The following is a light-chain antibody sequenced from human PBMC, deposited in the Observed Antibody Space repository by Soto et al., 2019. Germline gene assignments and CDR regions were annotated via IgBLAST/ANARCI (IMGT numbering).Light chain of an antibody. J-gene: IGLJ2*01. CDR1: KIGRKS. CDR2: SDG. Sequence: SYLLTQPPSVSVAPGETARITCGGDKIGRKSVHWYQQKPGQAPVLVIYSDGDRPSGIPERFSGSNSGNTATLIISRVEAGDEADYHCQVWEWDTSRDLRDVVFGGGTKLTVL. V-gene: IGLV3-21*01. CDR3: QVWEWDTSRDLRDVV.